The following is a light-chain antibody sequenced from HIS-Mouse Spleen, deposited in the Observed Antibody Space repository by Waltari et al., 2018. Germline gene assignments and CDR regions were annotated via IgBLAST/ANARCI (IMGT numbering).Light chain of an antibody. CDR2: EDS. CDR3: YSTDSSGNHRV. J-gene: IGLJ2*01. Sequence: SYELTQPPSVSVSPGQPARITCPGDALPKKSADWYQQKSGQAPVLVIYEDSKRPSGIPERFSGSSSGTMATLTISGAQVEDEADYYCYSTDSSGNHRVFGGGTKLTVL. CDR1: ALPKKS. V-gene: IGLV3-10*01.